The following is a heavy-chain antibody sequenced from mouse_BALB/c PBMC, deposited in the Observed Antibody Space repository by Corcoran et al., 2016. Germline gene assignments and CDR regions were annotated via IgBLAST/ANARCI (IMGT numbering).Heavy chain of an antibody. CDR2: INPDSRTI. CDR1: GFDFSGYW. V-gene: IGHV4-1*02. CDR3: ARCGYYGAMVY. Sequence: EVKLLEPGGGLVQPGGSLKLSCAASGFDFSGYWMSWVRQVPGKGLGWIGEINPDSRTINYSPSLKDKFIISRDNAKNTLYLQMSKVRSEDTALYYCARCGYYGAMVYWGQGTSVTVSS. D-gene: IGHD2-3*01. J-gene: IGHJ4*01.